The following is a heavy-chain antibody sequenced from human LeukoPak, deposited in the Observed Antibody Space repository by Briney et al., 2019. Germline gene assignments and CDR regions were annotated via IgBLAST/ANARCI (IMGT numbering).Heavy chain of an antibody. CDR2: INWNGGST. CDR1: GFTFDDYG. V-gene: IGHV3-20*04. J-gene: IGHJ6*03. D-gene: IGHD6-13*01. Sequence: AGGSLRLSCAASGFTFDDYGMSWVRHAPGKGLEWVSGINWNGGSTGYADSVKGRFTISRDNAKNSLYLQMNSLRAEDTALYYCARSWALYYYYYMDVWGKGTTVTVSS. CDR3: ARSWALYYYYYMDV.